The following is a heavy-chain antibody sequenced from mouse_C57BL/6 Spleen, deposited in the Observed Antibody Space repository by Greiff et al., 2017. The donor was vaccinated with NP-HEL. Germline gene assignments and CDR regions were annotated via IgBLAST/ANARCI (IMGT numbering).Heavy chain of an antibody. CDR3: ARHYGSSYFDY. D-gene: IGHD1-1*01. J-gene: IGHJ2*01. CDR2: ISGGGGTP. CDR1: GFTFSSYT. V-gene: IGHV5-9*01. Sequence: EVKLVESGGGLVKPGGSLKLSCAASGFTFSSYTMSWVRQTPEKRLEWVATISGGGGTPYSPDSVKGRFTISRDNAKNTLYLQMSSLRSEDTALYYCARHYGSSYFDYWGQGTTLTVSS.